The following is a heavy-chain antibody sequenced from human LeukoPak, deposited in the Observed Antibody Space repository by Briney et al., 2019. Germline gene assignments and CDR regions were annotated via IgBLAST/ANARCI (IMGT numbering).Heavy chain of an antibody. CDR3: ARGYSYGYGPRYYFDY. Sequence: GGSLRLSCAASGFTFSIHAMSWVRQAPGKGLEWVSGISGSGGSTYYADSVKGRFTISRDNSKNTLYLQMNSLRSDDTAVYYCARGYSYGYGPRYYFDYWGQGTLVTVSS. CDR1: GFTFSIHA. J-gene: IGHJ4*02. CDR2: ISGSGGST. V-gene: IGHV3-23*01. D-gene: IGHD5-18*01.